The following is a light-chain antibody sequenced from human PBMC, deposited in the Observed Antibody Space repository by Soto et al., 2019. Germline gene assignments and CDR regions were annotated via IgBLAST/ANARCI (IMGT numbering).Light chain of an antibody. CDR3: QQYDTLPPT. Sequence: DIQMTQSPSSLSASVGDRVTITCQASQDISNYLNWYQQKPGKAPKLLMSDASILETGVPSRFRGSGSGTDFTFTISGQQPEDIATYYCQQYDTLPPTFGPGTKVDLK. J-gene: IGKJ3*01. CDR2: DAS. V-gene: IGKV1-33*01. CDR1: QDISNY.